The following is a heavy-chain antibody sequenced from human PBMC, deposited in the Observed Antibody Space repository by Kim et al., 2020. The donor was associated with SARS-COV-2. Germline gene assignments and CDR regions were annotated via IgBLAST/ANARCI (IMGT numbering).Heavy chain of an antibody. Sequence: ASVKVSCKASGYIFTSHDINWVRQAAGQGPEWMGWMNPSSGNTGFAKKFQGRVTMTRNNSISTAYMELNVLRSEDTAVYYCARDLLSTGSRTYAYWGQGTLVTVSS. CDR3: ARDLLSTGSRTYAY. J-gene: IGHJ4*02. CDR2: MNPSSGNT. CDR1: GYIFTSHD. V-gene: IGHV1-8*01. D-gene: IGHD3-9*01.